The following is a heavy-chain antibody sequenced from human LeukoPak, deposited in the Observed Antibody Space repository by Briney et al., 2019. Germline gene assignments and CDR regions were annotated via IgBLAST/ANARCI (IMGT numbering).Heavy chain of an antibody. V-gene: IGHV4-59*01. Sequence: SETLSLTCSVSGGSIDSYYWTWIRQPPGKGLEWLGYIYSSGSTTYNPSLQSRVTISVDTSRNQFSLKLTSVTTADTAVYYCARDSYSSSWHFDYWGQGTLVTVSS. D-gene: IGHD6-13*01. CDR1: GGSIDSYY. J-gene: IGHJ4*02. CDR2: IYSSGST. CDR3: ARDSYSSSWHFDY.